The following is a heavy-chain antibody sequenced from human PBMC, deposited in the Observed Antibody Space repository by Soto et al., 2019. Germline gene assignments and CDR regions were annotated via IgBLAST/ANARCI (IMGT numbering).Heavy chain of an antibody. CDR2: INAGNGNT. D-gene: IGHD6-19*01. CDR3: ARAVAVPADFDY. V-gene: IGHV1-3*01. J-gene: IGHJ4*02. Sequence: ASVKVSCKTSGYTFTTYAIHWVRQAPGQGLEWMGLINAGNGNTKYSQKFQGRVTITRDTSASTAYMELSSLRSEDTAVYYCARAVAVPADFDYWGQGTLVTVSS. CDR1: GYTFTTYA.